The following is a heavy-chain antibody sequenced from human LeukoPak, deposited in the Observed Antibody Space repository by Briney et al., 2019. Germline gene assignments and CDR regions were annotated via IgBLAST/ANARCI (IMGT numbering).Heavy chain of an antibody. CDR2: IYDDGSS. CDR1: GGSISTGGYA. CDR3: ARGKYFMITFGGVPSFDY. Sequence: SETLSLTCGVSGGSISTGGYAWSWIRQPPGKGLEYIGYIYDDGSSYYNPSLKSRVTISLDKSQNQFSLKLSSVTAADTAVYYCARGKYFMITFGGVPSFDYWGQGTLVTVSS. J-gene: IGHJ4*02. D-gene: IGHD3-16*01. V-gene: IGHV4-30-2*01.